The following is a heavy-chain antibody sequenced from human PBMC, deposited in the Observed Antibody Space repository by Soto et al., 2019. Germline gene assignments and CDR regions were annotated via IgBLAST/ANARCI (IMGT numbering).Heavy chain of an antibody. J-gene: IGHJ4*02. CDR1: GGSVSDYY. V-gene: IGHV4-59*02. D-gene: IGHD4-17*01. CDR2: IHERGVT. Sequence: SETLSLTCNVSGGSVSDYYWSWIRQAPGKGLEWIGYIHERGVTNYNPSLKSRVTMSVXXXXXXFXLXLXXXXTADTAIYFCARDPAGDYGHWGRGTLVTVSS. CDR3: ARDPAGDYGH.